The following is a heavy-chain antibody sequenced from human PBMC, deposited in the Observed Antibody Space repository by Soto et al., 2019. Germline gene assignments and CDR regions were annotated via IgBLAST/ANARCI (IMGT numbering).Heavy chain of an antibody. CDR3: VKAPSDSLTHA. CDR1: GFTVSTNS. V-gene: IGHV3-48*02. Sequence: GGSLRLSCAASGFTVSTNSMNWVRQAPGKGLEWVSYISYSGSTIYYADSVKGRFTISRDNAQNSLYLEMSSLRDEDSATYYCVKAPSDSLTHAWRQGTPVTV. D-gene: IGHD3-22*01. CDR2: ISYSGSTI. J-gene: IGHJ1*01.